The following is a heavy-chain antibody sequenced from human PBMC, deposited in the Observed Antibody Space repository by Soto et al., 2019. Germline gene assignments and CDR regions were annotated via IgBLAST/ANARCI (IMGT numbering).Heavy chain of an antibody. Sequence: PSETLSLTCAVSGGSISSGGYSWSWIRQPPGKGLEWIGYIYHSGSTYYNPSLKSRVTISVDRSKNQFSLKLSSVTAADTAVYYCASLYYDILTGYYKFDYWGQGTLVTVSS. J-gene: IGHJ4*02. CDR2: IYHSGST. V-gene: IGHV4-30-2*01. D-gene: IGHD3-9*01. CDR1: GGSISSGGYS. CDR3: ASLYYDILTGYYKFDY.